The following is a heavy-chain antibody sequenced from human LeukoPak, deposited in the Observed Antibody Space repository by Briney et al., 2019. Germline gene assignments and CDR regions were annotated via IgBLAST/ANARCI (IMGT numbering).Heavy chain of an antibody. CDR2: ISSSSSYI. J-gene: IGHJ4*02. V-gene: IGHV3-21*01. CDR3: ATPPRGAAAGTYYFDY. D-gene: IGHD6-13*01. Sequence: GGSLRLSCAASGFTFSSYSMNWVRQAPGKGLEWVSSISSSSSYIYYADSVKGRFTISRDNAKNSLYLQMNSLRAEDTAVYYCATPPRGAAAGTYYFDYWGQGTLVTVPS. CDR1: GFTFSSYS.